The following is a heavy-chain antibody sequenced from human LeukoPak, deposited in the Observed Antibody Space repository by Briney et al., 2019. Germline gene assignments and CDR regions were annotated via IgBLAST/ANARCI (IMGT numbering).Heavy chain of an antibody. CDR3: AKDLSYYYDSSGYPDY. CDR1: GFTFSNAW. J-gene: IGHJ4*02. D-gene: IGHD3-22*01. CDR2: ISGSGGST. V-gene: IGHV3-23*01. Sequence: PGGSLRLSCAASGFTFSNAWMTWVRQVPGKGLEWVSAISGSGGSTYYADSVKGRFTISRDNSKNTLYLQMNSLRAEDTAVYYCAKDLSYYYDSSGYPDYWGQGTLVTVSS.